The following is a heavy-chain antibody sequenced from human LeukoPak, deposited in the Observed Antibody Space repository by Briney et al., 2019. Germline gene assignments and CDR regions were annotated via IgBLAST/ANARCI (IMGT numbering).Heavy chain of an antibody. CDR3: ARCAGGYSGYNLFDY. CDR1: GYIFIGYF. J-gene: IGHJ4*02. D-gene: IGHD5-12*01. CDR2: INPNNGDT. Sequence: ASVKVSCKASGYIFIGYFLHWVRQAPGQGLQWMGWINPNNGDTKYAQDFQGRVTMTRDTSISTGYMELTRLRSDDTAVYYCARCAGGYSGYNLFDYWGQGTLVTVSS. V-gene: IGHV1-2*02.